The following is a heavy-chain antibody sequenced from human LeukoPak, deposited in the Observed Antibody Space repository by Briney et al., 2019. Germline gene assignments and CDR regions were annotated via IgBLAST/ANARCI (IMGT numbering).Heavy chain of an antibody. CDR2: IYYSGGT. J-gene: IGHJ4*02. V-gene: IGHV4-59*01. CDR3: ARDKQPGDY. Sequence: PSETLSLTCTVSGDSISPYYWGWIRQPPGKGLEWIGYIYYSGGTTYNPSLKSRVTMSVDTSKNQFSLKLSSVTAADTAVYYCARDKQPGDYWGQGALVTVSS. D-gene: IGHD1-1*01. CDR1: GDSISPYY.